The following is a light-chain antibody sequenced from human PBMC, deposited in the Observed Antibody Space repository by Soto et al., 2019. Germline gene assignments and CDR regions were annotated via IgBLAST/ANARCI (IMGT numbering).Light chain of an antibody. Sequence: DIVLTQSPATLSLSPGERATLSCRASPSVTNYLAWYQQKPGQAPRLLIYGAFNRATGIPARFSGSGSGTDFTLTISSLEPEDFAVYYCQQRSNWPITFGQGTRLEI. CDR2: GAF. CDR3: QQRSNWPIT. CDR1: PSVTNY. V-gene: IGKV3-11*01. J-gene: IGKJ5*01.